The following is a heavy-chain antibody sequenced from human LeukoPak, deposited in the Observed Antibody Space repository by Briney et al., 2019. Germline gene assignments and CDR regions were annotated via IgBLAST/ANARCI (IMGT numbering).Heavy chain of an antibody. CDR1: GFTFSSYW. D-gene: IGHD5-18*01. V-gene: IGHV3-7*01. CDR2: IKQDGSEN. CDR3: ARDSTGYGYEEWS. Sequence: GGSLRLSCVASGFTFSSYWMSWVRQAPGKGLEWVANIKQDGSENFYVDSVKGRFTISRDNAKNSLYLQMNSLRAEDTAVYYCARDSTGYGYEEWSWGQGTLVTVSS. J-gene: IGHJ5*02.